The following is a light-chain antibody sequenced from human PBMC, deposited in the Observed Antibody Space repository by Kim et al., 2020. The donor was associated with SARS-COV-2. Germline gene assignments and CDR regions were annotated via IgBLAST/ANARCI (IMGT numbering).Light chain of an antibody. CDR2: GKN. CDR1: SLRSYY. J-gene: IGLJ2*01. CDR3: NSRDSNDNVV. V-gene: IGLV3-19*01. Sequence: VGVGKTVRITCQEDSLRSYYATWYQQKPGQAPIVVIYGKNNRPSGIPDRFSGSSSGNTASLTITGTQAGDEADYYCNSRDSNDNVVFGGGTKLTVL.